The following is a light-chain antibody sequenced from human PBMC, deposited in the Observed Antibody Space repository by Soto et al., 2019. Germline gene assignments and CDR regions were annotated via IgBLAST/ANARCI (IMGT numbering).Light chain of an antibody. CDR3: VLYLGSGIYV. V-gene: IGLV8-61*01. CDR2: STN. CDR1: SDSVSASNY. J-gene: IGLJ1*01. Sequence: QTVVTQEPSFSVSPGGTVTITCGLTSDSVSASNYPSWYQQTPGQTPRTLIYSTNSRSSGVPDRCSGSILGNKAALTITGAQADDESYYYCVLYLGSGIYVFGTGTKLTVL.